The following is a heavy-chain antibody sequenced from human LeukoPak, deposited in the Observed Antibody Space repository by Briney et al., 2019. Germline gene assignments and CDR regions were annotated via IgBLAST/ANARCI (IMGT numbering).Heavy chain of an antibody. CDR3: ARDSEDYYDSSGSLYFDY. CDR2: INPSGGST. V-gene: IGHV1-46*01. D-gene: IGHD3-22*01. Sequence: ASVKVSCKASGYTFTSYHMHWVRQAPGQGLEWMGIINPSGGSTSYAQKFQGRVTMTRDTSTSTVYMELSSLRSEDTAVYYCARDSEDYYDSSGSLYFDYWGQGTLVTVSS. CDR1: GYTFTSYH. J-gene: IGHJ4*02.